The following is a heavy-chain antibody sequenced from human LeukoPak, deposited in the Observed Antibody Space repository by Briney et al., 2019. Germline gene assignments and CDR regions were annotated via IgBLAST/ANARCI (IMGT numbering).Heavy chain of an antibody. CDR2: MNPNSGNT. D-gene: IGHD4-11*01. Sequence: VSVKVSCKASGYTFTSYDINWVRQATGQGLEWMGWMNPNSGNTGYAQKFQGRVTMTRNTSISTAYMELSSLRSEDTAVYYCARFPKTDYPTNWFDPWGQGTLVTVSS. CDR3: ARFPKTDYPTNWFDP. J-gene: IGHJ5*02. CDR1: GYTFTSYD. V-gene: IGHV1-8*01.